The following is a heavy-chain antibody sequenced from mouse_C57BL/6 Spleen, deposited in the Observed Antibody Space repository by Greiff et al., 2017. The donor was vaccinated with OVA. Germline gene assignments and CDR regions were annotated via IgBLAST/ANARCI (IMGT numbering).Heavy chain of an antibody. CDR2: IYPRSGNT. D-gene: IGHD1-1*01. CDR3: ARKDYGSSYRYWYFDV. Sequence: QVQLQQSGAELARPGASVKLSCKASGYTFTSYGISWVKQRTGQGLEWIGEIYPRSGNTYYNEKFKGKATLTADKSSSTAYMALRSLTSEDSAVYFCARKDYGSSYRYWYFDVWGTGTTVTVSS. J-gene: IGHJ1*03. CDR1: GYTFTSYG. V-gene: IGHV1-81*01.